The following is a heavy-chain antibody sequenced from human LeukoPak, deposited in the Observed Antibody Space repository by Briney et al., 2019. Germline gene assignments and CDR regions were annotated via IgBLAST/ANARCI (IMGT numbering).Heavy chain of an antibody. J-gene: IGHJ4*02. Sequence: PSETLSLTCTVSGGSISSYYWSWIRQPPGKGLEWIGYIYYSGSTNYNPSLKSRVTISVDTSKNQFSLKLSSVTAADTAVYYCARGVAARLLDYWGQGTLVTVPS. D-gene: IGHD6-6*01. CDR3: ARGVAARLLDY. CDR1: GGSISSYY. V-gene: IGHV4-59*01. CDR2: IYYSGST.